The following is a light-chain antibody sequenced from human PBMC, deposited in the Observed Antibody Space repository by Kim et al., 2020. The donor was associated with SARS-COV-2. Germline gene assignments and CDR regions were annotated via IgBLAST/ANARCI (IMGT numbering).Light chain of an antibody. CDR1: QSVSSY. J-gene: IGKJ4*01. CDR2: DAS. Sequence: VSRGETATLPCRASQSVSSYLAWYQQKPGQAPRLLIYDASNRATGIPARFSGSGSGTDFTLTIGSLEPEDFAVYYCQQRGNWPLTFGGGTKVDIK. CDR3: QQRGNWPLT. V-gene: IGKV3-11*01.